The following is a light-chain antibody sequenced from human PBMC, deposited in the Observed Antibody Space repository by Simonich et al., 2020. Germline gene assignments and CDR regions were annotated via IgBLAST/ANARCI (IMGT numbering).Light chain of an antibody. CDR3: QQYYSTPRT. CDR1: QSVLYSSNNKNY. V-gene: IGKV4-1*01. Sequence: DIVMTQSPDSLAVSLGERATINCKSSQSVLYSSNNKNYLAWYQQKPGQPPKLLMYCASTRESGVPDRFSGSGCGTDFTLTISSLQAEDVAVYYCQQYYSTPRTFGQGTKVEIK. J-gene: IGKJ1*01. CDR2: CAS.